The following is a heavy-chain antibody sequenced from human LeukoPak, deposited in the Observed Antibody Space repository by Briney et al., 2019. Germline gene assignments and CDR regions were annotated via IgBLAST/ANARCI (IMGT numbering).Heavy chain of an antibody. V-gene: IGHV3-15*01. CDR1: GFSFSNAW. CDR3: TTDGYDFWSGYNIFDY. D-gene: IGHD3-3*01. J-gene: IGHJ4*02. CDR2: IKSKTDGGTT. Sequence: GGSLRLSCAASGFSFSNAWMSWVRQAPVKGLEWVGRIKSKTDGGTTDYAAPVKGRFTISRDDSKNTLYLQMNSLKTEDTAVYYCTTDGYDFWSGYNIFDYWGQGTLVTVSS.